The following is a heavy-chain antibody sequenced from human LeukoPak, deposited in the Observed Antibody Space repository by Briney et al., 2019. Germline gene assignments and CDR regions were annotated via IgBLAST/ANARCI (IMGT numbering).Heavy chain of an antibody. Sequence: GMSLRLSCAASGFTFSSYGMHWVRQAPGKGLEWVAVITNEGSNKYYGDSVKGRFTISRDNSKNTLYLEMNSLRAEDTAIYYCAKENSGSYSFGYWGQGTLVTVSS. J-gene: IGHJ4*02. V-gene: IGHV3-30*18. CDR3: AKENSGSYSFGY. CDR2: ITNEGSNK. CDR1: GFTFSSYG. D-gene: IGHD1-26*01.